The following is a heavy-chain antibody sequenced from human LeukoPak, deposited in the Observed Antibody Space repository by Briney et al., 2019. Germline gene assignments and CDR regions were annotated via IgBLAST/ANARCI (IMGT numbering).Heavy chain of an antibody. CDR1: GYSFTGYW. J-gene: IGHJ3*02. CDR2: INPNSGGT. D-gene: IGHD1-26*01. CDR3: ARFLSGSHDAFDI. Sequence: GASVKVSCKASGYSFTGYWHWVRQAPGQGLEWMGRINPNSGGTDYAQTFRGRVTMTRDTSVGTAYMALSSLRSDDTAVYYCARFLSGSHDAFDIWGQGTMVTVSS. V-gene: IGHV1-2*06.